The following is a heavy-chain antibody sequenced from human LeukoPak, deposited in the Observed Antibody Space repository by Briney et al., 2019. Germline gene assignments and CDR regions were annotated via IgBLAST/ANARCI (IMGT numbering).Heavy chain of an antibody. J-gene: IGHJ4*02. CDR2: ISWNSLTT. CDR1: GFDFDDDA. V-gene: IGHV3-9*01. D-gene: IGHD3-22*01. Sequence: GGSLRLSCTASGFDFDDDAMHWVRQTPGKGLEWVSGISWNSLTTGYADSVKGRFTISRDNPKKTLFLQMNNLRADDTAVYYCAKGTTGHYHNRSGYFYFDQWGQGSLVTVSS. CDR3: AKGTTGHYHNRSGYFYFDQ.